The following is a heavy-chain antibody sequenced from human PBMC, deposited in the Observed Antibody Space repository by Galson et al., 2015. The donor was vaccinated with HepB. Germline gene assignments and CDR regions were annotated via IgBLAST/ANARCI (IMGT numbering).Heavy chain of an antibody. CDR3: AKGILDGYYYGTDV. CDR2: ISWDGGST. J-gene: IGHJ6*02. D-gene: IGHD5-24*01. V-gene: IGHV3-43D*03. CDR1: GFTFDDYA. Sequence: SLRLSCAASGFTFDDYAMHWVRQAPGKGLEWVSLISWDGGSTYYADSVKGRFTISRDNSKNSLYLQMNSLRAEDTALYYCAKGILDGYYYGTDVWGQGTTVTVSS.